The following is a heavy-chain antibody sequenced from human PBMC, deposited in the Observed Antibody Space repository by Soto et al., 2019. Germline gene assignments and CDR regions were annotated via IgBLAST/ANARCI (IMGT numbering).Heavy chain of an antibody. D-gene: IGHD4-17*01. CDR1: GFTFSSYA. J-gene: IGHJ4*02. V-gene: IGHV3-23*01. CDR3: AKRSLKTTVVTVRPRFDY. CDR2: ISGSGGST. Sequence: GGSLRLSCAASGFTFSSYAMSWVRQAPGKGLEWVSAISGSGGSTYYADSVKGRFTISRDNSKNTLYLQMNSLRAEDTAVYYCAKRSLKTTVVTVRPRFDYWGQGTLVTVSS.